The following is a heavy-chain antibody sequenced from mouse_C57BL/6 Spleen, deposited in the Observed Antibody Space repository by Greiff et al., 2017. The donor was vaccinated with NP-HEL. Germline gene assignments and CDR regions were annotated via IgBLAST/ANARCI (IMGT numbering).Heavy chain of an antibody. CDR2: INPNNGGT. V-gene: IGHV1-18*01. CDR1: GYTFTDYN. D-gene: IGHD4-1*01. CDR3: ASSSWDNYAMDY. J-gene: IGHJ4*01. Sequence: VQLQQSGPELVKPGASVKIPCKASGYTFTDYNMDWVKQSHGQSLEWIGDINPNNGGTIYNQKFKGKATLTVDKSSSTAYMELRSLTSEDTAVYYVASSSWDNYAMDYWGQGTSVTVAS.